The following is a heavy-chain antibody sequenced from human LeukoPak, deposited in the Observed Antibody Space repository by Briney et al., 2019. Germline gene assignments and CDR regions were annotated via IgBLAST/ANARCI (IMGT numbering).Heavy chain of an antibody. CDR2: INHSGST. Sequence: XGXXXXXYXXGWVRQPPGXGLXWXGEINHSGSTNPNPSLKXGVTISVETXKNKFSLRRRCVNAAGTTVDYCGXXXXXXXXXXXXXXXXXDVWGKGTTVTVSS. V-gene: IGHV4-34*01. CDR3: GXXXXXXXXXXXXXXXXXDV. J-gene: IGHJ6*03. CDR1: GXXXXXYX.